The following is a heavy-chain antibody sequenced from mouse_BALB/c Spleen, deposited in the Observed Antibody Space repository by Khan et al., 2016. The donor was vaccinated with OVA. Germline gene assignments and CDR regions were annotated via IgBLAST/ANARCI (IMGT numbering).Heavy chain of an antibody. CDR2: TNPTNGRT. D-gene: IGHD1-1*01. J-gene: IGHJ2*01. CDR3: ARIKKIVATYFDY. Sequence: QVQLQQPGAELVKAGASVKMSCKASGYTFTSYWMHWVKQRLGQGLEWFAETNPTNGRTYYNEKFKSKATLTVDTSSSTAYMLLIGPTSEDSAVYYGARIKKIVATYFDYWGQGTTLTGSS. CDR1: GYTFTSYW. V-gene: IGHV1S81*02.